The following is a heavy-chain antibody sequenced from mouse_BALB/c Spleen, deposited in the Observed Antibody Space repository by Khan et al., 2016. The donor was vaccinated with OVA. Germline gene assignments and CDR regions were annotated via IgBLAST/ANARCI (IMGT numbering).Heavy chain of an antibody. J-gene: IGHJ1*01. CDR2: IYPGNVNT. CDR3: ARSFDV. CDR1: GYTFTSYY. V-gene: IGHV1S56*01. Sequence: QVQLQQSGPELVKPGASVRISCKASGYTFTSYYIHWVKQRPGQGLEWIGWIYPGNVNTKYNEKFKGKATMTADKSSSTAYMQLSSLTSEDSAVYFCARSFDVWGAGTTVTVSS.